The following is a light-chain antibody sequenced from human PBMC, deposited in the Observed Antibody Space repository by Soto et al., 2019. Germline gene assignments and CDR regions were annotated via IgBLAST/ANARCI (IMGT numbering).Light chain of an antibody. V-gene: IGLV1-44*01. CDR3: ASWDDSLSGGV. J-gene: IGLJ3*02. CDR2: TDY. CDR1: NSNIGSYT. Sequence: QAVVTQPPSASGTPGQRVIISCSGSNSNIGSYTVNWYQQLPGTAPKLLIYTDYQRPSGVPDRFSGSRSGTSASLAISGLQSEDEADYYCASWDDSLSGGVVGGGTKLTVL.